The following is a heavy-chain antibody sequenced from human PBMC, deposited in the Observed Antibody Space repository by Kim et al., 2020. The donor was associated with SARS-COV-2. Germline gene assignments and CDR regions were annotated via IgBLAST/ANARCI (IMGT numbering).Heavy chain of an antibody. J-gene: IGHJ4*01. Sequence: ASVKVSCKASGYTFSDYSIHWVRQAPGQGLEWMGWINPNTGGAKYAQKFQGGVTITRDTSISTAYMELTNLKFDDTAVHYCARDLGGFDSSGYFCHWGQGTLVTVSS. V-gene: IGHV1-2*02. D-gene: IGHD3-22*01. CDR2: INPNTGGA. CDR1: GYTFSDYS. CDR3: ARDLGGFDSSGYFCH.